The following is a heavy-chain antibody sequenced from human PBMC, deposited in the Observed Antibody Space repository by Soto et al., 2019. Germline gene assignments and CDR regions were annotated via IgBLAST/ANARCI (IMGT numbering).Heavy chain of an antibody. CDR2: IYYSGST. CDR3: ATGYYYGSGLFDY. V-gene: IGHV4-59*01. CDR1: GGSISSYY. J-gene: IGHJ4*02. Sequence: PSETLSLTCTVSGGSISSYYWSWIRQPPGKGLEWIGYIYYSGSTNYNPSLKSRVTISVDTSKNQFSLKLSPVTAADTAVYYCATGYYYGSGLFDYWGQGTLVTVSS. D-gene: IGHD3-10*01.